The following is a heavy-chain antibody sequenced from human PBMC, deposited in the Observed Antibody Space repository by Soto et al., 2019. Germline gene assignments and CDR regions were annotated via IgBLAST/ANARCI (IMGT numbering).Heavy chain of an antibody. D-gene: IGHD1-7*01. V-gene: IGHV3-74*01. CDR2: INSDGSSA. CDR3: SRDTLELSYSFDY. Sequence: GGSLRLSCAASGFTFSNYWMHWVRQAPGKGLVWVSRINSDGSSASYADSVKGRFTISRDNAKNTLYLQMNSLRAEDTAVYYCSRDTLELSYSFDYWGQGTLVTVSS. CDR1: GFTFSNYW. J-gene: IGHJ4*02.